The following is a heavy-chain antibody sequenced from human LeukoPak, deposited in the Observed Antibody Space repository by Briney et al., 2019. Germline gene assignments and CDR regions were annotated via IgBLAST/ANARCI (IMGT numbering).Heavy chain of an antibody. V-gene: IGHV1-2*02. J-gene: IGHJ5*02. D-gene: IGHD1-7*01. Sequence: GASVKLSYKASGSTFTGYYMHWVRQSPGPRLEWMGWVNPNSAGTNYAQKFQGRVIMTRDTSISTAYMELSRLRSDDTAGYYCARGGGWNLAWFDPWGQGTLVTVSS. CDR1: GSTFTGYY. CDR3: ARGGGWNLAWFDP. CDR2: VNPNSAGT.